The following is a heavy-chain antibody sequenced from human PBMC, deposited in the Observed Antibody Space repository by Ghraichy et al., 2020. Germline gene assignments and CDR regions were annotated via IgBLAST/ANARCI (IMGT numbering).Heavy chain of an antibody. V-gene: IGHV3-11*01. CDR1: GFTFSDYY. D-gene: IGHD6-19*01. J-gene: IGHJ4*02. CDR3: ARDGPSREQWLVGFDY. Sequence: GALRLSCAASGFTFSDYYMSWIRQAPGKGLEWVSYISSSGSTIYYADSVKGRFTISRDNAKNSLYLQMNSLRAEDTAVYYCARDGPSREQWLVGFDYWGQGTLVTVSS. CDR2: ISSSGSTI.